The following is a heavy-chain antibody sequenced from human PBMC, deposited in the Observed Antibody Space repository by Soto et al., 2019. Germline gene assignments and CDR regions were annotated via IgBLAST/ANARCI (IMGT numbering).Heavy chain of an antibody. V-gene: IGHV3-23*01. CDR3: ASPAGSTSAWYSPGYDY. Sequence: EVQLLESGGGLVQPGGSLRLSCTASGFTFSSHAMTWVRQAPGKGLEWVSRISGSGSNTYDADSVKGRFTISRDNSKNTLYLQMNSLSAEDTAVYYCASPAGSTSAWYSPGYDYWGPGTLVTVSS. CDR1: GFTFSSHA. CDR2: ISGSGSNT. D-gene: IGHD6-19*01. J-gene: IGHJ4*02.